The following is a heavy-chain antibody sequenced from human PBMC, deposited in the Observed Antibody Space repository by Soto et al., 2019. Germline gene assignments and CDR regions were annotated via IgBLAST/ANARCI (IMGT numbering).Heavy chain of an antibody. D-gene: IGHD5-12*01. CDR3: ASDPGYSGVDFDY. Sequence: QVQLVESGGCVVQPGRSLRLSCAASGFTFSSHAMHWVRQAPGKGLEWVAVIWYDGSKKYYADSVKGRFTVARDASTNTLTLQRNSLRVEDTAVYYCASDPGYSGVDFDYWGQGTLVTVSS. CDR1: GFTFSSHA. V-gene: IGHV3-33*01. J-gene: IGHJ4*02. CDR2: IWYDGSKK.